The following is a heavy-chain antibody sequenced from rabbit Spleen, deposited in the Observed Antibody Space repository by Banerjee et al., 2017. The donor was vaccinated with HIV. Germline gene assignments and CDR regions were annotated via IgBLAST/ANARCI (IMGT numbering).Heavy chain of an antibody. V-gene: IGHV1S40*01. J-gene: IGHJ4*01. Sequence: QSLEESGGDLVKPGASLTLTCTASGFSFSSNVYMCWVRQAPGKGPEWIACIYISSGSTYYASWAKGRFTISKTSSTTVTLQMTSLTAADTATYFCARSGYVGWGGDGDLTGNKLWGPGTLVTVS. D-gene: IGHD4-1*01. CDR3: ARSGYVGWGGDGDLTGNKL. CDR1: GFSFSSNVY. CDR2: IYISSGST.